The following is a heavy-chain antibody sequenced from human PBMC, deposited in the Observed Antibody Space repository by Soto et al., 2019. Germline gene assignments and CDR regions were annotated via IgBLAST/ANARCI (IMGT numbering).Heavy chain of an antibody. CDR1: GFTFSSYS. Sequence: EVQLVESGGGLVKPGGSLRLSCAASGFTFSSYSMNWVRQAPGKGLEWVSSISSSSSYIYYADSVKGRFTISRDNAKNSLYLQMNSLRAEDTAVYYCVRLSSTSCCYFDYWGQGTLVTVSS. CDR3: VRLSSTSCCYFDY. D-gene: IGHD2-2*01. CDR2: ISSSSSYI. V-gene: IGHV3-21*01. J-gene: IGHJ4*02.